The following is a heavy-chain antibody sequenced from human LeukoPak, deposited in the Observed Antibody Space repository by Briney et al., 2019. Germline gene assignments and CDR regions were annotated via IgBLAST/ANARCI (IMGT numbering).Heavy chain of an antibody. CDR2: INRDGSTT. CDR3: ARGNYYGMDV. D-gene: IGHD2/OR15-2a*01. CDR1: ASTFSKFW. J-gene: IGHJ6*02. V-gene: IGHV3-74*03. Sequence: EGSLRLSCAASASTFSKFWMHWVRHAPGKGLVWVSGINRDGSTTTYADSVKGRFTVSRDNAKNTLYLQVNSLRAEDTAVYYCARGNYYGMDVWGQGTTVTVSS.